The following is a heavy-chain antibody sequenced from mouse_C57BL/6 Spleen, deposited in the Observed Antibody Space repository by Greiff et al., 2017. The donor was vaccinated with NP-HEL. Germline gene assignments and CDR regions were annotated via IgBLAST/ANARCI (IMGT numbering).Heavy chain of an antibody. D-gene: IGHD2-3*01. CDR3: ERKGDDGYGAY. CDR2: INPNNGGT. V-gene: IGHV1-18*01. Sequence: EVQLQESGPELVKPGASVKIPCKASGYTFTDYNMGWVKQSHGKSLEWIGDINPNNGGTNYNQKFKGKATLTVDKSSSTAYMELRSLTSEDTAVYYCERKGDDGYGAYWGQGTLVTVSA. J-gene: IGHJ3*01. CDR1: GYTFTDYN.